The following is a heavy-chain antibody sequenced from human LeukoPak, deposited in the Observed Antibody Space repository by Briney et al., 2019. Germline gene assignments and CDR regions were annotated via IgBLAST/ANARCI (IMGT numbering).Heavy chain of an antibody. CDR3: VGPTCLRGGYCSTNP. D-gene: IGHD2-2*01. CDR1: GDSISSGPYY. CDR2: IYYTGT. Sequence: SETLSLTCSFSGDSISSGPYYWNWIRQLPGKGLEWIGYIYYTGTDYNPSLKSRVTISVDTSKKQFSLSLSSVTAADTAVYYCVGPTCLRGGYCSTNPWGQGTLVTVSS. J-gene: IGHJ5*02. V-gene: IGHV4-31*03.